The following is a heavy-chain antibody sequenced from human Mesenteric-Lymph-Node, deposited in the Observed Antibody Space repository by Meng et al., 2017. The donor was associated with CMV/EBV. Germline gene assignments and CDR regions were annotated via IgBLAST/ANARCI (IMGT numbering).Heavy chain of an antibody. V-gene: IGHV3-64*02. J-gene: IGHJ4*02. CDR1: GFTFSSYA. D-gene: IGHD6-19*01. Sequence: LSCAAYGFTFSSYAVHWVRQAPGKGLEYVAAISSNGGSKYYAGSVKGRFTISRDNSKNTLYLKMGSLRAEDMAVYYCAREYSSGFDYWGQGTLVTVSS. CDR3: AREYSSGFDY. CDR2: ISSNGGSK.